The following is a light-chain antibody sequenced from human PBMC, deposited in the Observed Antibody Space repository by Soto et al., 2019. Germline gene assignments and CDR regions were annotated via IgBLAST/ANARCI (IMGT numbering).Light chain of an antibody. V-gene: IGLV2-14*01. CDR2: DVS. Sequence: QSALTQPASVSGSPGQSITISCTGTSSDVGGYNYASWYQQHPGKAPKLMLYDVSNRPSGVSNRFSGSKSGHTASLTISGLQAEDEADYYGSSYTSSSTLVVFGGGTKLTVL. J-gene: IGLJ2*01. CDR1: SSDVGGYNY. CDR3: SSYTSSSTLVV.